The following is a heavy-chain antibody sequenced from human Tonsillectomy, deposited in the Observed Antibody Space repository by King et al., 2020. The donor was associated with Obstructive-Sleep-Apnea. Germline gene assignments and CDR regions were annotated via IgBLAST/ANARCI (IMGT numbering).Heavy chain of an antibody. CDR1: GGTFSSYG. J-gene: IGHJ6*02. CDR3: ARDGHGYTYGPYHNGMDV. Sequence: QLVQSGAEVKKPGSSVKVSCKASGGTFSSYGISWVRQAPGQGLEWMGRIIPILGIANYAQKFQGRVTITADKSTSTAYMELSSLRSEDTAVYYCARDGHGYTYGPYHNGMDVWGQGTTVTVSS. CDR2: IIPILGIA. V-gene: IGHV1-69*09. D-gene: IGHD5-18*01.